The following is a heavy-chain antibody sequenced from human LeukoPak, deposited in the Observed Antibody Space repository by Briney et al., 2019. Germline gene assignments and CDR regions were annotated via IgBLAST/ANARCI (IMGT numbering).Heavy chain of an antibody. CDR1: GFTFTSSA. CDR3: AASPRFYYYDSSVLG. Sequence: SVKVSCKASGFTFTSSAMQWVRQARGQRLEWIGWIVVGSGNTNYAQKFQERVTITRDMSTSTAYMELSSLRSEDTAVYYCAASPRFYYYDSSVLGWGQGTLVTVSS. D-gene: IGHD3-22*01. V-gene: IGHV1-58*02. CDR2: IVVGSGNT. J-gene: IGHJ4*02.